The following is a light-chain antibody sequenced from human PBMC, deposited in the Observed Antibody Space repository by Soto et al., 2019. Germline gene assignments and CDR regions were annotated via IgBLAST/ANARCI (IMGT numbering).Light chain of an antibody. CDR1: QDINSR. V-gene: IGKV1-12*01. Sequence: DIQMTQSPSSVSASVGDTVTITCRASQDINSRLAWFQQHPGRPPKYVIQAATMLQSGFPSRFAGSGSGRDFTLTTHTLQPEDSATYYCLQVANFPRTFGKGTKADIK. CDR2: AAT. CDR3: LQVANFPRT. J-gene: IGKJ1*01.